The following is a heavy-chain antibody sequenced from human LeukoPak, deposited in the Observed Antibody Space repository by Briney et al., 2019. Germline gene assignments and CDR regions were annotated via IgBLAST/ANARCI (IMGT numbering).Heavy chain of an antibody. CDR3: ARSITMVRGVVPYYYYYMDV. D-gene: IGHD3-10*01. V-gene: IGHV1-69*06. Sequence: SVKVSCKASGGTFSSYAISWVRQAPGQGLEWMGGIIPIFGTTNYAQKFQDRVTITADKSTSTAYMELSSLRSEDTAVYYCARSITMVRGVVPYYYYYMDVWGKGTTVTIS. J-gene: IGHJ6*03. CDR1: GGTFSSYA. CDR2: IIPIFGTT.